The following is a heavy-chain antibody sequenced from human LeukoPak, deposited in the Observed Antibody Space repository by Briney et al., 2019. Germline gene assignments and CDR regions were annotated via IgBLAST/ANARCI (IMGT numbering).Heavy chain of an antibody. CDR1: GFTVSSNY. J-gene: IGHJ4*02. V-gene: IGHV3-53*01. D-gene: IGHD3-22*01. CDR2: IYSGGST. CDR3: ASGYYYDSSGYYPFDY. Sequence: SGGSLRLSCAASGFTVSSNYMSWVRQAPGKGLEWVSVIYSGGSTYYADSVKGRFTISRDNSKNTLYLQMNNLRAEDTAVYYCASGYYYDSSGYYPFDYWGQGTLVTVSS.